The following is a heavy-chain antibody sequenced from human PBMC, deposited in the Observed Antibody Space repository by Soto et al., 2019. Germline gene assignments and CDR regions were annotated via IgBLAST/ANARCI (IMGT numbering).Heavy chain of an antibody. V-gene: IGHV1-2*02. CDR1: GYTFINYY. Sequence: QAQLAQSGAEVKKPGASVKVSCKTSGYTFINYYIHWVRQAPGQGLEWMGWVNPRSGDTNYAQKFQGRVNMTRDTSISTAYMELSSLRSDDTAVFYCARQLAYCGGDCFTEPIEYWGQGTLVTVSS. CDR3: ARQLAYCGGDCFTEPIEY. J-gene: IGHJ4*02. D-gene: IGHD2-21*02. CDR2: VNPRSGDT.